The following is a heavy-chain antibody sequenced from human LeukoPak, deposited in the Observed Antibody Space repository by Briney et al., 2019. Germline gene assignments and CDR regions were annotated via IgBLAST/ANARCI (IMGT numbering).Heavy chain of an antibody. V-gene: IGHV5-51*01. J-gene: IGHJ5*02. CDR2: IYPGDSDT. D-gene: IGHD2-2*01. CDR3: ARGAWACSSTSCYLNWFDP. CDR1: GYSFTSYW. Sequence: GESLQISCKGSGYSFTSYWIGWVRQLPGKGLEWMGIIYPGDSDTRYSPSFQGQVTISADKSISTAYLQWSSLKASDTAMYYCARGAWACSSTSCYLNWFDPWGQGTLVTVSS.